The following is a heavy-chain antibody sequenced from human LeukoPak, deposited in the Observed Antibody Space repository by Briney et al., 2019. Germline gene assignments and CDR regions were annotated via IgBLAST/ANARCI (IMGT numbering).Heavy chain of an antibody. V-gene: IGHV3-7*01. J-gene: IGHJ4*02. CDR1: GFAFGSFW. D-gene: IGHD1-7*01. CDR2: IKHDGSEQ. Sequence: GGSLRLSCAASGFAFGSFWMSWVRQAPGKGLEWVANIKHDGSEQYYVDSVKGRFTISRDNAKNSLFLQMNSLRAEDTAVYYCARDTKPTWNLLTLPYWGQGTLVAVSS. CDR3: ARDTKPTWNLLTLPY.